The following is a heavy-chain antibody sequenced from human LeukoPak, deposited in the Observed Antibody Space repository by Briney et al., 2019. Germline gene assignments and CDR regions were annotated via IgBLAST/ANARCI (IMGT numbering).Heavy chain of an antibody. V-gene: IGHV5-51*01. D-gene: IGHD3-22*01. CDR3: ARAKRYYYDSSGYPFDY. CDR1: GYSFTSYW. Sequence: RGESLKISCKGSGYSFTSYWIGWVGQMPGKGLEWMGIIYPGDSGTRYSPSFQGQVTISADKSISTAYLQWSSLKASDTAMYYCARAKRYYYDSSGYPFDYWGQGTLVTVSS. CDR2: IYPGDSGT. J-gene: IGHJ4*02.